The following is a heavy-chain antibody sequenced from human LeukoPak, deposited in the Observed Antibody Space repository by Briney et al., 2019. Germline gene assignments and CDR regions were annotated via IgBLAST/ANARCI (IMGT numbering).Heavy chain of an antibody. D-gene: IGHD5-12*01. Sequence: ASVKVSCKASGGTFSSYAISWVRQAPGQGLEWMGRIIPIFGTANYAQKFQGRVTITTDESTSTAYMELSSLRSEDTAVYYCARVKRYSGYDYPIDYYYYYMDVWGKGTTVTVSS. J-gene: IGHJ6*03. CDR1: GGTFSSYA. CDR2: IIPIFGTA. CDR3: ARVKRYSGYDYPIDYYYYYMDV. V-gene: IGHV1-69*05.